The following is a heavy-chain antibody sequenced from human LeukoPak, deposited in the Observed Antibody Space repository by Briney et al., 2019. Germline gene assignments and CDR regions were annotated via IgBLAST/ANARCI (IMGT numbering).Heavy chain of an antibody. J-gene: IGHJ4*02. CDR3: ARQKTYDLIRFDY. V-gene: IGHV4-39*01. D-gene: IGHD5-12*01. CDR2: VYYSGST. CDR1: GGSVCSGSYY. Sequence: PSETLSLTCTISGGSVCSGSYYWAWIRQPPGKGLEWIGSVYYSGSTYYNPSLKSRVTTSVDTSKNQFSLKLASVTGADTAVYYCARQKTYDLIRFDYWGQGTLVTVSS.